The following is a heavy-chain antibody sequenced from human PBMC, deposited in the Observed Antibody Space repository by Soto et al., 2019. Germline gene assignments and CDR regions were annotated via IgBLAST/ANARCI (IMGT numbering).Heavy chain of an antibody. D-gene: IGHD3-10*01. CDR3: ATYSGGGY. V-gene: IGHV3-53*01. J-gene: IGHJ4*02. CDR2: IYSGGYT. CDR1: GNTVSSHH. Sequence: PEGSPALMPTPEGNTVSSHHMNWDRQAPGKGLEGVSVIYSGGYTAYGDSVTGRFTISRDNSKNTLYLQMNSLRADDTAVYYCATYSGGGYWGQGPLVTV.